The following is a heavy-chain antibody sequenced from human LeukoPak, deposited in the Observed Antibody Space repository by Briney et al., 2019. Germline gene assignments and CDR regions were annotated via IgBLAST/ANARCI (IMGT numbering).Heavy chain of an antibody. Sequence: SETLSLTCTVSGGSISSYYWTWIRLPAGKGLEWIGRIYTSGSTNYNPSLKSRVTMSVDTSKNQFSLKLSSVTAADTAVYYCARLGRWLQYYFDYWGQGTLVTVSS. J-gene: IGHJ4*02. V-gene: IGHV4-4*07. CDR2: IYTSGST. CDR1: GGSISSYY. D-gene: IGHD5-24*01. CDR3: ARLGRWLQYYFDY.